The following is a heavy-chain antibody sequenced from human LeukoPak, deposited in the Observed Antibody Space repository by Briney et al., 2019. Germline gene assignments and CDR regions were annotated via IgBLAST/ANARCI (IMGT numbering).Heavy chain of an antibody. J-gene: IGHJ3*02. CDR1: GFTSDDYA. CDR3: AKLSDSSGDAFDI. Sequence: GGSLRLSCAASGFTSDDYAMHWVRQAPGKGLEWVSGISWNSGSIGYADSVKGRFTISRDNAKNSLYLQMNSLRAEDTALYYCAKLSDSSGDAFDIWGQGTMVTVSS. CDR2: ISWNSGSI. V-gene: IGHV3-9*02. D-gene: IGHD3-22*01.